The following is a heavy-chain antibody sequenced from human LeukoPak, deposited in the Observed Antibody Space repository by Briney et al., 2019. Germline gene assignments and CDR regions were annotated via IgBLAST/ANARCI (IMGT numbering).Heavy chain of an antibody. CDR3: ARAPFYYGLWSGHFDY. J-gene: IGHJ4*02. CDR1: GSTFSDYY. CDR2: ISPSATSI. D-gene: IGHD3-3*01. Sequence: GGSLRLSCAASGSTFSDYYMSWIRQAPGKGLQLLSFISPSATSIHYADSVRGRFTISRDNGKNSLDLQMNSLRAEDTAVYFCARAPFYYGLWSGHFDYWGQGSLVTVSS. V-gene: IGHV3-11*01.